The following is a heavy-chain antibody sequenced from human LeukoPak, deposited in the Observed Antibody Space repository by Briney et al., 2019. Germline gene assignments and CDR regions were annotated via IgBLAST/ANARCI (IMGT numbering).Heavy chain of an antibody. V-gene: IGHV1-69*05. Sequence: ASVKVSCKTSGGTFNNSAISWVRQAPGQGLEWLGGIMPLFGTAGYAQKFQGRVTITKDESTRTVYLELTSLTSDDTAVYYCARDVHGDYGSGWFDPWGRGTLVSVSS. D-gene: IGHD4-17*01. CDR3: ARDVHGDYGSGWFDP. CDR1: GGTFNNSA. J-gene: IGHJ5*02. CDR2: IMPLFGTA.